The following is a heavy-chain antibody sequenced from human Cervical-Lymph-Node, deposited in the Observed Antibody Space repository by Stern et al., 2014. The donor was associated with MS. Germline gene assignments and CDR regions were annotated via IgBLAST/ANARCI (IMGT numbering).Heavy chain of an antibody. CDR2: INPSGGST. Sequence: QMQLVQSGAEVKKPGASVKVSCKASGYTFTSYYMHWVRQAPGQGLEWMGIINPSGGSTSYAQKFQGRVTMTRDTSTSTVYMELSSLRSEDTAVYYCARDYGGIAVAGTHFDYWGQGTLVTVSS. J-gene: IGHJ4*02. CDR3: ARDYGGIAVAGTHFDY. V-gene: IGHV1-46*01. D-gene: IGHD6-19*01. CDR1: GYTFTSYY.